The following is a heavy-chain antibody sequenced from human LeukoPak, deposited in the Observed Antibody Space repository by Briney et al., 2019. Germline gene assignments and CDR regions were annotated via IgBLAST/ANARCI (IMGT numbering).Heavy chain of an antibody. J-gene: IGHJ4*02. D-gene: IGHD6-19*01. V-gene: IGHV4-34*01. CDR2: INHSGST. Sequence: SETLSLTCAVYGGSFSGYYWSWIRQPPVKGLEWIGEINHSGSTNYNPSLKSRVTISVDTSKNQFSLKLSSVTAADTAVYYCARLETGYSSGWYSLLPDYWGQGTLVTVSS. CDR3: ARLETGYSSGWYSLLPDY. CDR1: GGSFSGYY.